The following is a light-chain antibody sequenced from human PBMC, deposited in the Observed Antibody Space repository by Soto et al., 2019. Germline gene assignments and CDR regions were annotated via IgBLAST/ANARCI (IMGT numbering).Light chain of an antibody. CDR1: QSITTW. Sequence: DIQLTQSPSFLSASVGDRVTITCRASQSITTWLAWYQQKPGKAPKLLIYDASTLESGVPSRFSGSGSGTEFTLTISSLQPEDFATYYCQQYNIYPPTFGQGTKVDIK. V-gene: IGKV1-5*01. CDR2: DAS. J-gene: IGKJ1*01. CDR3: QQYNIYPPT.